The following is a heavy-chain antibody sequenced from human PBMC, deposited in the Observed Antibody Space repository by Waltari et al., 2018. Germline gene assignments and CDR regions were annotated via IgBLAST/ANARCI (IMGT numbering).Heavy chain of an antibody. J-gene: IGHJ6*02. CDR2: IYSGGST. CDR1: GFTVSSNY. V-gene: IGHV3-53*01. D-gene: IGHD6-13*01. CDR3: ARAIAAAGTVYYGMDV. Sequence: EVQLVESGGGLIQPGGSLRLSCAASGFTVSSNYMSWVRQAPGKGLEWVSVIYSGGSTDYADSGKGRFTSSRDKSKNTLYLQMNSLRAEDTAVYYGARAIAAAGTVYYGMDVWGQGTTVTVS.